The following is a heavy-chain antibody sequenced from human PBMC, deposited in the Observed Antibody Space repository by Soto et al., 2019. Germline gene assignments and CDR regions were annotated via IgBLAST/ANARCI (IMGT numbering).Heavy chain of an antibody. J-gene: IGHJ4*02. D-gene: IGHD3-3*01. CDR3: AKERPDPQDYDFWSGYHIRDAALFDY. CDR2: ISGRGGST. CDR1: GFTFSNYA. V-gene: IGHV3-23*01. Sequence: GGSLRLSCAASGFTFSNYAMSWVRQAPGKGLEWVSGISGRGGSTYYADSVKGRFTISRDNFKNTLYLQMNSLRAEDTAIYYCAKERPDPQDYDFWSGYHIRDAALFDYWGQGTLVTVSS.